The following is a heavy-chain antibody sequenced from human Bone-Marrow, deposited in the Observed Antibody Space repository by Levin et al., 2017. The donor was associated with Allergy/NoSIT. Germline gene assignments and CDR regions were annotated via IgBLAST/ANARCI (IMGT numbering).Heavy chain of an antibody. CDR3: ARDRMRDYHGMDV. Sequence: GGSLRLSCEASGFTFSSYSISWVRQAPGKGLEWVAFISSWGDYIYYAYSVRGRFTVSRDNSKNILFLQMNSLRADDTAVYYCARDRMRDYHGMDVWGQGTTVTVSS. CDR2: ISSWGDYI. V-gene: IGHV3-21*01. D-gene: IGHD2-15*01. CDR1: GFTFSSYS. J-gene: IGHJ6*02.